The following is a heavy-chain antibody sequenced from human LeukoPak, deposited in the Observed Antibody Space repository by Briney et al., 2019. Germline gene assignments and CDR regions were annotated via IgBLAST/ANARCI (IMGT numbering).Heavy chain of an antibody. CDR2: INTDGTVT. CDR3: ATKQWLAPPPDS. Sequence: GGSLRLSCAASGFTFGKYWMLWVRQAPGKGLESVSRINTDGTVTTYADSVKGRLTVSRDNADNTMFLQMNSVRDEDTAVYYCATKQWLAPPPDSWGQGTPVTVSS. V-gene: IGHV3-74*01. CDR1: GFTFGKYW. D-gene: IGHD6-19*01. J-gene: IGHJ4*02.